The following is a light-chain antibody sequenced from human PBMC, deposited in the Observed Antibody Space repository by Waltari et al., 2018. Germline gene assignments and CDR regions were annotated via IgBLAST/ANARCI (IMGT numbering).Light chain of an antibody. CDR2: DVS. Sequence: QSALTQPASVSGSPGQSITLSCTGSNSDIGTYNFVSWYQQHPDKAPKLMIYDVSKRPSGVSNRFSGSKSGNTASLTISGLQAEDEADYYCCSHTGGSTFVIFGGGTKLTVL. J-gene: IGLJ2*01. CDR1: NSDIGTYNF. V-gene: IGLV2-23*02. CDR3: CSHTGGSTFVI.